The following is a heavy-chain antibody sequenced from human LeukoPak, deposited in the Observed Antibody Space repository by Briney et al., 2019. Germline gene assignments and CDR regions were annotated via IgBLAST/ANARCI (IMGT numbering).Heavy chain of an antibody. J-gene: IGHJ4*02. CDR1: GYTFTSYY. V-gene: IGHV1-46*01. CDR2: INPSGGST. D-gene: IGHD2-15*01. Sequence: GASVKVSCKASGYTFTSYYMHWVRQAPGQGLEWMGIINPSGGSTSYAQKFQGRVTVTRDTSTSTVYMELSSLRSEDTAVYYCARAGLRYCSGGSCYSDYWGQGTLVTVSS. CDR3: ARAGLRYCSGGSCYSDY.